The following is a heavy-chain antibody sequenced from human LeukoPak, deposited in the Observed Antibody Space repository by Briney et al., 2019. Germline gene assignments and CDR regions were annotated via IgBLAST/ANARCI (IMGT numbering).Heavy chain of an antibody. CDR1: GGSISSYY. CDR2: IYYSGST. CDR3: ASSPPYYDSSGYYGGYFDY. J-gene: IGHJ4*02. V-gene: IGHV4-59*01. D-gene: IGHD3-22*01. Sequence: PSETLSLTCTVSGGSISSYYWSWIRQPPGKGLEWIGCIYYSGSTNYNPSLKSRVTISVDTSKNQFSLKLSSVTAADTAVYYCASSPPYYDSSGYYGGYFDYWGQGTLVTVSS.